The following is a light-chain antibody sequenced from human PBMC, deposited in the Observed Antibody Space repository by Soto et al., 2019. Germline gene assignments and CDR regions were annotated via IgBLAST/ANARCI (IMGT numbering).Light chain of an antibody. CDR3: QQYGSSPPYT. CDR1: QSVSSRY. Sequence: EIVLTQSPGTLSLSPGERATLSCRASQSVSSRYLAWYQQKPGQAPSVLIYEASNRATGIPDRFSGSGSGTDFTLTISRLEPEDFAVYFCQQYGSSPPYTFGQGTKVEIK. J-gene: IGKJ2*01. V-gene: IGKV3-20*01. CDR2: EAS.